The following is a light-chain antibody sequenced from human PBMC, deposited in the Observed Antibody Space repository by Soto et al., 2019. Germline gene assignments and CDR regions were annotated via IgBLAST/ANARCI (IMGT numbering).Light chain of an antibody. CDR3: AAWDDSLSGQV. V-gene: IGLV1-47*01. CDR2: RNN. Sequence: QSVLTQPPSASGTPGQRVTISFSGSSSNIGSNYVYWYQQLPGTAPKLLIYRNNQRPSGVPDRFSGSKSGTSASLAISGLRSEDEADYYCAAWDDSLSGQVFGTGTKVTVL. J-gene: IGLJ1*01. CDR1: SSNIGSNY.